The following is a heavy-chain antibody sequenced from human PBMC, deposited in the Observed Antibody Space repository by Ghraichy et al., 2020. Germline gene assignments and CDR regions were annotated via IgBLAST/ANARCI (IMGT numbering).Heavy chain of an antibody. CDR3: AKAYGSGSYYYYYGMDV. Sequence: GGSLRLSCAASGFTFDDYAMHWVRQAPGKGLEWVSLISWDGGSTYYADSVKGRFTISRDNSKNSLYLQMNSLRAEDTALYYCAKAYGSGSYYYYYGMDVWGQGTTVTVSS. V-gene: IGHV3-43D*03. J-gene: IGHJ6*02. CDR2: ISWDGGST. CDR1: GFTFDDYA. D-gene: IGHD3-10*01.